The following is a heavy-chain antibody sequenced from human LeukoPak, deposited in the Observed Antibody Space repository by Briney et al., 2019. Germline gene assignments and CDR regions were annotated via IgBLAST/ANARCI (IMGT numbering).Heavy chain of an antibody. CDR3: AKDFGSSSSAGDY. CDR1: GFTFSSYG. CDR2: IRYDGSNK. D-gene: IGHD6-6*01. J-gene: IGHJ4*02. Sequence: PGGSLRLSCAASGFTFSSYGMHWVRQAPGKGLEWVAFIRYDGSNKYYADSVKGRFTISRDNSKNTLYLQMNSLRAGDTAVYYCAKDFGSSSSAGDYWGQGTLVTVSS. V-gene: IGHV3-30*02.